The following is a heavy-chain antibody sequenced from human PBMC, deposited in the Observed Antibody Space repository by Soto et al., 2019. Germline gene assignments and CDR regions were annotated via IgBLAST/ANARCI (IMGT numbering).Heavy chain of an antibody. Sequence: GGYIRLSCACSGFTFSNAWMNWERQAPGKGLEWVGRIKSEPDGGTTDYAAPVKGRFTISRDDSKRTVYLQMNSLKTEDTAVYYCATGGYYFDYWGQGTLVSVSS. CDR1: GFTFSNAW. CDR2: IKSEPDGGTT. CDR3: ATGGYYFDY. V-gene: IGHV3-15*01. J-gene: IGHJ4*02. D-gene: IGHD3-10*01.